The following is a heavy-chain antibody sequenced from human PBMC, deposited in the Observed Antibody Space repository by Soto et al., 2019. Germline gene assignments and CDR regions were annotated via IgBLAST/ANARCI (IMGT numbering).Heavy chain of an antibody. CDR2: IYYSGST. D-gene: IGHD3-3*01. Sequence: KPSETLSLTCTVSGGSISSGGYYWSWIRQHPGKGLEWIGYIYYSGSTYYNPSLKSRVTISVDTSKNQFSLKLSSVTAADTAVYYCARARAEGTTIFGVVYNWFDPWGQGTLVTVSS. V-gene: IGHV4-31*03. CDR3: ARARAEGTTIFGVVYNWFDP. J-gene: IGHJ5*02. CDR1: GGSISSGGYY.